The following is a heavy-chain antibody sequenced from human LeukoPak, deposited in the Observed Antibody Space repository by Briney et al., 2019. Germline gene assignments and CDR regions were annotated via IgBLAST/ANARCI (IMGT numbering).Heavy chain of an antibody. CDR2: IRRKIYNETT. D-gene: IGHD6-13*01. J-gene: IGHJ4*02. Sequence: GGSLRLSCRTSGFSFGEYALSWVRQAPGKGLEWVGFIRRKIYNETTDYAASMKDRFTISRDDSKNIAYLQMHSLRTEDTAVYYCANSHTSSWYYCNHWGQGTLVTVSS. CDR1: GFSFGEYA. V-gene: IGHV3-49*04. CDR3: ANSHTSSWYYCNH.